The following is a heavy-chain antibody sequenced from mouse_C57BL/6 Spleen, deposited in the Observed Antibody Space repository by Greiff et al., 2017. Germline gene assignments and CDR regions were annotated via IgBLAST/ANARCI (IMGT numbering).Heavy chain of an antibody. CDR1: GYSITSGYY. Sequence: EVKLMESGPGLVKPSQSLSLTCSVTGYSITSGYYWNWIRQFPGNKLEWMGYISYDGSNNYNPSLKNRISITRDTSKNQFFLKLNSVTTEDTATYYCARDGIVDYWGQGTSVTVSS. V-gene: IGHV3-6*01. D-gene: IGHD4-1*01. CDR3: ARDGIVDY. J-gene: IGHJ4*01. CDR2: ISYDGSN.